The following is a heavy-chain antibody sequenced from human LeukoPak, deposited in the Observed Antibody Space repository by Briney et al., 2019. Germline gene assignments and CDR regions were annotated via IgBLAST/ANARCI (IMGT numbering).Heavy chain of an antibody. Sequence: GGSLRLSCAASGFTFSSYGMHWVRQAPGKGLEWVAFIRYDGSNKYYADSVKGRFTISRDNSKNTVYLQMNSLRAEDTAVYYCAKDTAYSSSWYFFDYWGQGTLVTVSS. D-gene: IGHD6-13*01. CDR2: IRYDGSNK. CDR1: GFTFSSYG. J-gene: IGHJ4*02. V-gene: IGHV3-30*02. CDR3: AKDTAYSSSWYFFDY.